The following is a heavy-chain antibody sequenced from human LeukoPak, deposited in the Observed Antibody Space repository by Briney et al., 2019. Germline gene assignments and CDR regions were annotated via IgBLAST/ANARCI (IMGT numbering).Heavy chain of an antibody. Sequence: SETLSLTCTVSGGSISSGSYYWSWIRQPAGKGLEWIGRIYTSGSTNYNPSLKSRVTISVDKSKNQFSLKLSSVTAADTAVYYCARDQYYYDSSGYLFDYWGQGTLVTVSS. D-gene: IGHD3-22*01. CDR3: ARDQYYYDSSGYLFDY. V-gene: IGHV4-61*02. CDR1: GGSISSGSYY. CDR2: IYTSGST. J-gene: IGHJ4*02.